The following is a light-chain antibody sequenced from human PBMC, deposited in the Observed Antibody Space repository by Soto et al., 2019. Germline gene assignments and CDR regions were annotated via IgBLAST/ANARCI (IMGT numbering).Light chain of an antibody. J-gene: IGLJ1*01. CDR1: SSDVGSYNL. V-gene: IGLV2-23*02. CDR2: EVS. CDR3: CSYAGSSTV. Sequence: QAVITQPASVSGSPGQSIPISCTGTSSDVGSYNLVSWYQQHPGKAPKLMIYEVSKRPSGVSNRFSGSKSGNTASLTISGLQAEDEADDYCCSYAGSSTVLGTVTKLPVL.